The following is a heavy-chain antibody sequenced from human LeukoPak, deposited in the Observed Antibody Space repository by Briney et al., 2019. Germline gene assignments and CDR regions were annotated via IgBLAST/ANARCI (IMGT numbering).Heavy chain of an antibody. CDR1: GFTFSSYG. Sequence: PGRSLRLSCAASGFTFSSYGMHWVRQAPGKGLEWVAVIWYDGSNKYYADSVKGRFTISRDNSKNTLYLQMNSLRAEDTAVYYCARGGGDSSGYYYEILLKNWGQGTLVTVSP. J-gene: IGHJ4*02. CDR2: IWYDGSNK. D-gene: IGHD3-22*01. V-gene: IGHV3-33*01. CDR3: ARGGGDSSGYYYEILLKN.